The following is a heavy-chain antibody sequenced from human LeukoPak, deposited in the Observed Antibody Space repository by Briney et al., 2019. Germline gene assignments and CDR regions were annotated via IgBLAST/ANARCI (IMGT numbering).Heavy chain of an antibody. CDR3: ARDSLASIVVVPAATDYFDY. Sequence: SETLSLTCTVSGGSISSSSYYWGWMRQPPGKGLEWIGSIYYSGSTYYNPSLKSRVTISVDTSENQFSLKLSSVTAADTAVYYCARDSLASIVVVPAATDYFDYWGQGTLVTVSS. CDR1: GGSISSSSYY. J-gene: IGHJ4*02. CDR2: IYYSGST. V-gene: IGHV4-39*07. D-gene: IGHD2-2*01.